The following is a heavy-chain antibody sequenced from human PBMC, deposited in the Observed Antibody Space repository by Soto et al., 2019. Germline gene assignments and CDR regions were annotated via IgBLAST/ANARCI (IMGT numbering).Heavy chain of an antibody. CDR1: GFTFSSYG. J-gene: IGHJ6*02. V-gene: IGHV3-30*18. D-gene: IGHD3-16*01. CDR3: AKDSSPFPFGGGYYGMDV. CDR2: ISYDGSNK. Sequence: QVQLVESGGGVVQPGRSLRLSCAASGFTFSSYGMHWVRQAPGKGLEWVAVISYDGSNKYYADSVKGRFTISRDNSKNTLYLQMNSLRAEDTAVYYCAKDSSPFPFGGGYYGMDVWGQGTTVTVSS.